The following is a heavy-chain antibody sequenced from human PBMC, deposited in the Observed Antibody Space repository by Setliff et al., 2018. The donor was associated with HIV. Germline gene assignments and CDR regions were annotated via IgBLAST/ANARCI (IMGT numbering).Heavy chain of an antibody. Sequence: PSETLSLTCVVSGYSISSSYWWGWIRQPPGKGLEWIGWIGYIYKGGSTNYNPSLKSRVTISVDTAKNQFSLNLTSVTAADTAVYYCARGGFKWSGSYADYWGQGTLVTVSS. D-gene: IGHD1-26*01. CDR1: GYSISSSYW. CDR2: IYKGGST. J-gene: IGHJ4*02. CDR3: ARGGFKWSGSYADY. V-gene: IGHV4-28*03.